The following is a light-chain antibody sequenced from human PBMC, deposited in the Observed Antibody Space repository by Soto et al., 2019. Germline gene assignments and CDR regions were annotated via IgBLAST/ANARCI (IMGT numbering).Light chain of an antibody. J-gene: IGKJ4*01. CDR1: QSVSSSY. CDR3: QQYGSSPIT. V-gene: IGKV3-20*01. Sequence: EIVLTQSPGTLSLSPGERATLSCRASQSVSSSYLAWYQQKPGQAPKVLIYRASSRATGIPDRFSGSGSGTDFTLTISRREPEDFAVYYCQQYGSSPITFGGGTKVDIK. CDR2: RAS.